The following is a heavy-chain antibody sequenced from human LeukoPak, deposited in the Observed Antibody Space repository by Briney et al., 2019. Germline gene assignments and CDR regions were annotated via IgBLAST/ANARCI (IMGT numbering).Heavy chain of an antibody. J-gene: IGHJ6*02. D-gene: IGHD2-15*01. Sequence: GGSLRLSCAASGFTFSDYHMSWIRQAPGKGLEWVSYISNSGNTIYYVDSVRGRFTISRDNSKNTLYLQMNSLRAEDTAVYYCARDLPGYCSGGSCYSYGMDVWGQGTTVTVSS. CDR1: GFTFSDYH. CDR2: ISNSGNTI. CDR3: ARDLPGYCSGGSCYSYGMDV. V-gene: IGHV3-11*04.